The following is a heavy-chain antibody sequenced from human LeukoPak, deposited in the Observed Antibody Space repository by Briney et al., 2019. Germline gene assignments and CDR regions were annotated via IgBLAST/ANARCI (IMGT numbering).Heavy chain of an antibody. CDR2: ISAVVTST. Sequence: PGGSLRLSCAASGFSLSNYGMTWIRQAPGKGLEWVSAISAVVTSTYYSDSVKGRFTISRDNSKNTLYLQMNSLRVDDTAVYHCAKDSPVATYWGQGTLVTVSS. CDR3: AKDSPVATY. D-gene: IGHD4-23*01. CDR1: GFSLSNYG. V-gene: IGHV3-23*01. J-gene: IGHJ4*02.